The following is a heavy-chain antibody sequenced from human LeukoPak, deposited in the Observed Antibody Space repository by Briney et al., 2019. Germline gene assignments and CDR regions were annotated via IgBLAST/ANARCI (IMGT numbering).Heavy chain of an antibody. Sequence: GGSLRLSCAASGFTVSSNYMSWVRQAPGKGLEWVSVIYSGGSTYYADSVKGRFTISSDNSKNTLYLQMNSLRADDTAVYYCARVRDGDYYDYWGQGTQVTVSS. CDR1: GFTVSSNY. CDR3: ARVRDGDYYDY. J-gene: IGHJ4*02. CDR2: IYSGGST. D-gene: IGHD4-17*01. V-gene: IGHV3-66*01.